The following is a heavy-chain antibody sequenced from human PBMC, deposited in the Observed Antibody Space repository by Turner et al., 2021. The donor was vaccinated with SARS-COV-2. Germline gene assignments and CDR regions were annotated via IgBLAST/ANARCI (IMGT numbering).Heavy chain of an antibody. D-gene: IGHD3-3*01. CDR3: ARDLMEVVGMDV. V-gene: IGHV3-53*01. CDR1: VFTVRSNY. CDR2: IYSGGST. Sequence: EVQLVESGGGWIQPGGSVRLSCAASVFTVRSNYMTWVRQAPGKGLEWVSVIYSGGSTYYADSVKGRFTISRDNSKNTLYLQMNRLRAEDTAVYYCARDLMEVVGMDVWGQGTTVTVSS. J-gene: IGHJ6*02.